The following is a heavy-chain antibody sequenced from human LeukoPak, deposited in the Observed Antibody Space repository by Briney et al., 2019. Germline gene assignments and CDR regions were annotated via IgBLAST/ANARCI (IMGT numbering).Heavy chain of an antibody. D-gene: IGHD1/OR15-1a*01. J-gene: IGHJ6*03. CDR3: ARDGYGNNYMDV. V-gene: IGHV3-53*01. CDR1: GFTVSSNF. CDR2: IYSGGTI. Sequence: GGSLRLSCAASGFTVSSNFMSWVRQAPGQGLELVSVIYSGGTIYYADFVKGRFTISRDNSKNTLYLQMNSLRAEDTAVYYCARDGYGNNYMDVWGKGTTVTVSS.